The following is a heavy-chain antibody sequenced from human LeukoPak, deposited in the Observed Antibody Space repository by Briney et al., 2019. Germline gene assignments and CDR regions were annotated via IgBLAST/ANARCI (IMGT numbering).Heavy chain of an antibody. D-gene: IGHD3-22*01. V-gene: IGHV1-2*02. CDR2: INPNSGGT. CDR3: ARDPTYYYDSSGYYYPSWFDP. CDR1: GYTFTGYY. Sequence: ASVKVSCKASGYTFTGYYMHWVRQAPGQGLEWMGWINPNSGGTNYAQKFQGRVTMTRDTSISTAYMELSRLRSDDTAMYYCARDPTYYYDSSGYYYPSWFDPWGQGTLVTVSS. J-gene: IGHJ5*02.